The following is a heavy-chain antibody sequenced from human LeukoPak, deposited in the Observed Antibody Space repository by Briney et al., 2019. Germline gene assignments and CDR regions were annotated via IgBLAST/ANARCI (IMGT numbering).Heavy chain of an antibody. CDR1: GGSFSGYY. D-gene: IGHD2-21*02. CDR3: ARQDLLYCGGDCPFDY. CDR2: INHSGST. J-gene: IGHJ4*02. Sequence: SETLSLTCAVYGGSFSGYYRSWIRQPPGKGLEWIEEINHSGSTNYNPSLKSRVTISVDTSKNQFSLKLSSVTAADTAVYYCARQDLLYCGGDCPFDYWGQGTLVTVSS. V-gene: IGHV4-34*01.